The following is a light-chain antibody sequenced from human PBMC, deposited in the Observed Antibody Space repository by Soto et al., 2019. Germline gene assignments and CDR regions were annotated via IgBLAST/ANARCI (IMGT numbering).Light chain of an antibody. CDR1: QSISTY. Sequence: DIQMTQSLSSLSASVGDRVTITCRASQSISTYLNWYQHKPGKAPKVLIYAVSSLQSGVPSRFSGSGSGTDFTLTITSLQPEDSATYYCQHSYGTPRTFGQGTKVEIK. V-gene: IGKV1-39*01. CDR2: AVS. J-gene: IGKJ1*01. CDR3: QHSYGTPRT.